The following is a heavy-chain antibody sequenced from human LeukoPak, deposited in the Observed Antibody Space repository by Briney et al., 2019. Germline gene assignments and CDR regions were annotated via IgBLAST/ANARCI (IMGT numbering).Heavy chain of an antibody. V-gene: IGHV1-18*01. Sequence: GASVKVSCKASGYTFTSYGISWVRQAPGQGREWMGWISAYNGNTNYAQKLQGRVTMNTDQSTSTAYMELRSLRSDDTAVYYCARITYYYDSSGYYPFDYWGQGTLVTVSS. J-gene: IGHJ4*02. CDR3: ARITYYYDSSGYYPFDY. CDR2: ISAYNGNT. CDR1: GYTFTSYG. D-gene: IGHD3-22*01.